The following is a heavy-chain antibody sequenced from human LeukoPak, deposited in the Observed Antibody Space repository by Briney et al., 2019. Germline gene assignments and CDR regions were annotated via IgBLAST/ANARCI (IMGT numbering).Heavy chain of an antibody. Sequence: ASVKVSCRASGYTFTGYYMHWVRQAPGQGLEWMGWINPNSGGTNYAQKFQGRVTMTRDKSIRTAYMELSRLTSDDTAVYYCARQDVVRGVRPFYWFDPWGQGTLVIVSS. CDR2: INPNSGGT. J-gene: IGHJ5*02. D-gene: IGHD3-10*01. CDR3: ARQDVVRGVRPFYWFDP. V-gene: IGHV1-2*02. CDR1: GYTFTGYY.